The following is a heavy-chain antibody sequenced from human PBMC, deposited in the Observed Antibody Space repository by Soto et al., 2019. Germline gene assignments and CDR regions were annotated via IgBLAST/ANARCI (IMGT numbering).Heavy chain of an antibody. V-gene: IGHV3-23*01. CDR1: GFTFGSYA. CDR3: AKPISRNTWRDGLDV. J-gene: IGHJ6*02. D-gene: IGHD3-3*02. Sequence: SLRLSCAASGFTFGSYAMTWVRQAPGKGLEWVSSISSSAGSTFYADSVKGRFTMSRDNSKSTLYLQMNSLSAEDTALYYCAKPISRNTWRDGLDVWGQGTKVTVSS. CDR2: ISSSAGST.